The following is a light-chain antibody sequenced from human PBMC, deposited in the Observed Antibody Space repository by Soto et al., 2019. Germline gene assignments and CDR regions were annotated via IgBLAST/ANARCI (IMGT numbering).Light chain of an antibody. CDR3: QQYSSYSLPT. CDR1: QTISSW. J-gene: IGKJ4*01. V-gene: IGKV1-5*01. Sequence: DIQMYQSPSTLSAYVGDRVTITCRASQTISSWLAWYQQKPGKAPKLLIYDASSLNSGVPSRFSGSQSGTEFTLTITSLLPDDFATYFCQQYSSYSLPTFGGGSMV. CDR2: DAS.